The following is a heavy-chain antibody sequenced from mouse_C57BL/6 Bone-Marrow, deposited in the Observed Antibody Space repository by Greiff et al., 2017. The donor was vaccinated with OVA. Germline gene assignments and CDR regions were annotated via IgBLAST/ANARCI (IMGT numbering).Heavy chain of an antibody. CDR2: ISSGGDYI. CDR3: TRRAYSNYAMDY. CDR1: GFTFSSYA. Sequence: EVKVEESGEGLVKPGGSLKLSCAASGFTFSSYAMSWVRQTPEKRLEWVAYISSGGDYIYYADTVKGRFTISRDNDRNTLYLQMSRLKSEDTAMYYCTRRAYSNYAMDYWGQGTSVTVSS. V-gene: IGHV5-9-1*02. J-gene: IGHJ4*01. D-gene: IGHD2-5*01.